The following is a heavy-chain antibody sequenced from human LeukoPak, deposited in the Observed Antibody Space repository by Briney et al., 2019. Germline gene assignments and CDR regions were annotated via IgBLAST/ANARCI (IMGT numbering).Heavy chain of an antibody. CDR3: ARGFRYYYYGMDV. CDR2: IYHSGST. J-gene: IGHJ6*04. V-gene: IGHV4-38-2*01. Sequence: PSETLSLTCAVSGYSISSGYYWGWIRQPPGKGLEWIGSIYHSGSTYYNPSLKSRVTISVDTSKNQFSLKLSSVTAADTAVYYCARGFRYYYYGMDVWGKGTRVTVSS. CDR1: GYSISSGYY.